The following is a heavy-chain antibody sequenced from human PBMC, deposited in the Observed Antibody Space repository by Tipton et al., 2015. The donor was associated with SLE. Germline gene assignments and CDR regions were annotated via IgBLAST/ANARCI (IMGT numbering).Heavy chain of an antibody. CDR1: GVTFSSCA. CDR2: ISSGGDST. V-gene: IGHV3-23*01. J-gene: IGHJ5*02. Sequence: SGVTFSSCAMTWVRQSPGKGLEWVSTISSGGDSTYYADSVKCRFSISRDNSQNTLYLQMNSLRAEDTAVYYCAHRGGGIAAAGRRFDPWGQGALVIVSS. D-gene: IGHD6-13*01. CDR3: AHRGGGIAAAGRRFDP.